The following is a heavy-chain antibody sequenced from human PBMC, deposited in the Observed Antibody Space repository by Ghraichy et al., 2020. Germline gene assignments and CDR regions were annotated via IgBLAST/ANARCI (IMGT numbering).Heavy chain of an antibody. CDR1: GFTFSSYA. D-gene: IGHD2-2*01. Sequence: GGSLRLSCAASGFTFSSYAMSWVRQAPGKGLEWVSAISGSGGSTYYADSVKGRFTISRDNSKNTLYLQMNSLRAEDTAVYFCAKAPRDSTSCYHDWGQGTLVTVSS. CDR2: ISGSGGST. V-gene: IGHV3-23*01. CDR3: AKAPRDSTSCYHD. J-gene: IGHJ4*02.